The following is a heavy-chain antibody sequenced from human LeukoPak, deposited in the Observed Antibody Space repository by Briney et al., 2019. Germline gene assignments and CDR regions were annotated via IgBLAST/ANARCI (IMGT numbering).Heavy chain of an antibody. CDR3: ARGQQPFDY. D-gene: IGHD5-18*01. Sequence: GGSLRLSCAASGLTVSSNYMNWVRQAPGKGMEWVSVIHSGGSTYYAASVKGRFTISRDNSKNTLYLQMNCLRADDTAVYYCARGQQPFDYWGQGTLVTVSS. J-gene: IGHJ4*02. CDR2: IHSGGST. CDR1: GLTVSSNY. V-gene: IGHV3-53*01.